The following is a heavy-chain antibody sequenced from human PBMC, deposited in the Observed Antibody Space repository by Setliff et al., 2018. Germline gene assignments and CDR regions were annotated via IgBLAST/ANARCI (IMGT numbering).Heavy chain of an antibody. Sequence: GASVKVSCKASGYTFTNYDINWVRQATGQGLEWIGWMNPNSGNTGYAQKFQGRVTMTRDTAISTANMELGSLRSEDTAVYYCARRPGYRSAHSNESYWGQGTLVTVSS. V-gene: IGHV1-8*01. J-gene: IGHJ4*02. CDR3: ARRPGYRSAHSNESY. D-gene: IGHD3-16*02. CDR1: GYTFTNYD. CDR2: MNPNSGNT.